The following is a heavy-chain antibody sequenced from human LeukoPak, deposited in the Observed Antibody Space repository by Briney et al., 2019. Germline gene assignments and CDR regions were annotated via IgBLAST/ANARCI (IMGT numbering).Heavy chain of an antibody. D-gene: IGHD3-16*01. CDR2: ISGSGGST. J-gene: IGHJ6*02. CDR1: GFTFSSYA. V-gene: IGHV3-23*01. Sequence: GGSLRLSCAASGFTFSSYAMSWVRQAPGKGLEWVSAISGSGGSTYYADSVKGRFTISRDNSKNTLYLQMNSLRAEDTAVYYCAKEEGLVGPTYYYYGMDVWGQGTTVTVSS. CDR3: AKEEGLVGPTYYYYGMDV.